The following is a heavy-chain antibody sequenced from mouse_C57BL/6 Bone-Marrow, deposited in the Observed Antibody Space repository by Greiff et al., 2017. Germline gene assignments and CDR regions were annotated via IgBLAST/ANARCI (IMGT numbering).Heavy chain of an antibody. V-gene: IGHV2-2*01. Sequence: VKVVESGPGLVQPSQSLSITCTVSGFSLTSYGVHWVRQSPGKGLEWLGVIWSGGSTDYNAAFISRLSISKDNSKSQVFFKMNSLQADDTAIYYCARKDYGYDYAMDYWGQGTSVTVSS. D-gene: IGHD2-2*01. CDR1: GFSLTSYG. CDR2: IWSGGST. CDR3: ARKDYGYDYAMDY. J-gene: IGHJ4*01.